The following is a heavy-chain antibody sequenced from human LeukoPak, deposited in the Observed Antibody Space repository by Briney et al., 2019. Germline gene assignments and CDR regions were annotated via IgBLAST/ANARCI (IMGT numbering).Heavy chain of an antibody. CDR2: ISAYNGNT. CDR3: ARYRRLRSGWHYSDY. V-gene: IGHV1-18*01. D-gene: IGHD6-19*01. Sequence: GASVKVSCKASGYTFTSYGISWVRQAPGQGLEWMGWISAYNGNTNYAQKLQGRVTMTTDTSTSTAYMELRSLRSDDTAVYYCARYRRLRSGWHYSDYWGQGTLVTVSS. J-gene: IGHJ4*02. CDR1: GYTFTSYG.